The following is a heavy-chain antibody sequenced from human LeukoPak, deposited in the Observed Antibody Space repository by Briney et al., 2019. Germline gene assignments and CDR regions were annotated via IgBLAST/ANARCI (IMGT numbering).Heavy chain of an antibody. D-gene: IGHD6-19*01. CDR1: GYTFTSYG. J-gene: IGHJ4*02. V-gene: IGHV1-18*01. CDR3: ARDPEQWLAEPLFDY. CDR2: ISAYNGST. Sequence: SVKVSCKASGYTFTSYGISWVRQAPGQGLEWMGWISAYNGSTNYAQKLQGRVTMTTDTSTSTAYMELRSLRSDDTAVYYCARDPEQWLAEPLFDYWGQGTLVTVSS.